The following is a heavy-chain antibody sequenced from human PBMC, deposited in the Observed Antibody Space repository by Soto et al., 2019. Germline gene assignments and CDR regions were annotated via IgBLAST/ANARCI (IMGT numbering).Heavy chain of an antibody. V-gene: IGHV3-11*01. CDR2: ISSSGGSTI. CDR1: GSTFSDYY. D-gene: IGHD4-4*01. CDR3: ARFRRGVDYSNIGRGFYYYYYMDV. Sequence: TGGSLRLSCAASGSTFSDYYMSWIRQAPGKGLEWVSYISSSGGSTIYYADSVKGRFTISRDNAKNSLYLQMNSLRAEDTAVYYCARFRRGVDYSNIGRGFYYYYYMDVWGKGTTVTVSS. J-gene: IGHJ6*03.